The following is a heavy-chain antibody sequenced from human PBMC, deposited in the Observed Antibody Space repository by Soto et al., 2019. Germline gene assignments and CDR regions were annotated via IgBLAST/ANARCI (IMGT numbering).Heavy chain of an antibody. D-gene: IGHD2-8*01. J-gene: IGHJ6*02. CDR2: INPKSGGT. CDR3: ARGDSTDCSNGVCSFFYNHDMDV. V-gene: IGHV1-2*04. Sequence: ASVKVSCKASGYSSTDYHIHWVRQAPGQGLEWLGRINPKSGGTSTAQKFQGWVTMTTDTSISTASMELTRLTSDDTAIYYCARGDSTDCSNGVCSFFYNHDMDVWGQGTAVTVSS. CDR1: GYSSTDYH.